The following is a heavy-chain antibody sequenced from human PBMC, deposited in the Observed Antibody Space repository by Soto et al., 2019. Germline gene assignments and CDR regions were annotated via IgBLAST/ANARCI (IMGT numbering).Heavy chain of an antibody. CDR3: ARVGGEGATTSDY. D-gene: IGHD1-26*01. J-gene: IGHJ4*02. Sequence: SVKVSCKASGGTFSSYAISWLRQAPGQGLEWMGGIIPIFGTANYAQKFQGRVTITADESTSTAYMELSSLRSEDTAVYYCARVGGEGATTSDYWGQGTLVTVSS. CDR1: GGTFSSYA. CDR2: IIPIFGTA. V-gene: IGHV1-69*13.